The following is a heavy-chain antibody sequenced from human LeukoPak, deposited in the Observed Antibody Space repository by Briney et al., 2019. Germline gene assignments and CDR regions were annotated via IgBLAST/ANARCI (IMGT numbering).Heavy chain of an antibody. Sequence: GGSLRLSCVVSGFTFSSYWMHWVRQAPGKGLVWVSRLSPDGGTIDYSDSVRGRFTISRDNAKDTLYLQMNSLRVDDTAVYYCATAGQWRFDAWGLGTLVTVSS. D-gene: IGHD6-19*01. V-gene: IGHV3-74*01. CDR1: GFTFSSYW. CDR2: LSPDGGTI. J-gene: IGHJ4*02. CDR3: ATAGQWRFDA.